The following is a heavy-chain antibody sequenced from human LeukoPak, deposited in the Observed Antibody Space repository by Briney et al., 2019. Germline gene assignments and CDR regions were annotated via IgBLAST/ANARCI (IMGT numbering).Heavy chain of an antibody. J-gene: IGHJ4*02. V-gene: IGHV3-33*08. CDR3: ARATVYDSSGYYDY. CDR2: IWYDGSNK. D-gene: IGHD3-22*01. CDR1: GFTFSSYA. Sequence: HSGRSLRLSCAASGFTFSSYAMHWVRQAPGKGLEWVAVIWYDGSNKYYADSVKGRFTISRDNSKNTLYLQMNSLRAENTAVYYCARATVYDSSGYYDYWGQGTLVTVSS.